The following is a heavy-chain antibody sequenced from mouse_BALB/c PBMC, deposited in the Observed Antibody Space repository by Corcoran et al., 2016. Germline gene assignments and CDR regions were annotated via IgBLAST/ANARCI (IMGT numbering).Heavy chain of an antibody. CDR3: ARYDYGYSAY. CDR2: INTYTGEP. J-gene: IGHJ3*01. V-gene: IGHV9-3-1*01. CDR1: GYTFTNYG. D-gene: IGHD1-1*02. Sequence: QIQLVQSGPELKKPGETVKISCKASGYTFTNYGINWVKQAPGKGLKWMGWINTYTGEPTYTDDFKGRFAFSLETSANTAYLQINNLKNEDTATYVCARYDYGYSAYWGQGTLVTVSA.